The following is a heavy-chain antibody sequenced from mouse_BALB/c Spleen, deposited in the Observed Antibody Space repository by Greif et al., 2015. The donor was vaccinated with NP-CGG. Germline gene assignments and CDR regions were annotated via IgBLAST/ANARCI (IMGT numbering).Heavy chain of an antibody. J-gene: IGHJ2*01. CDR1: GYTFSSYW. D-gene: IGHD1-1*01. Sequence: VQLQQSGAELMKPGASVKISCKATGYTFSSYWIEWVKQRPGHGLEWIGEILPGSGSTNYNEKFKGKATFTADTSSNTAYMQLSSLTSEDSAVYYWARSTTVVDFDYWGQGTTLTVSS. CDR2: ILPGSGST. V-gene: IGHV1-9*01. CDR3: ARSTTVVDFDY.